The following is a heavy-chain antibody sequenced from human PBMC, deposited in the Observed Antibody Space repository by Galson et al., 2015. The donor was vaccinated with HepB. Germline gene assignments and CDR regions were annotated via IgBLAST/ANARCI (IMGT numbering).Heavy chain of an antibody. CDR1: GGSFSGYY. CDR3: ARKTPYYYMDV. Sequence: SETLSLTCAVNGGSFSGYYWSWIRQPPGKGLEWIGKINHSGSTNYNPSLKSRVTISVDTSKNQFSLKLSSVTAADTAVYYCARKTPYYYMDVWGKGTTVTVSS. V-gene: IGHV4-34*01. CDR2: INHSGST. J-gene: IGHJ6*03.